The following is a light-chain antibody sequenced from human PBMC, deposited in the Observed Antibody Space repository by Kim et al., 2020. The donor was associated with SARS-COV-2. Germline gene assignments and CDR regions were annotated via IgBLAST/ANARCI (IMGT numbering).Light chain of an antibody. Sequence: SVSQRQTASITRSGDTLGDKFPSWYQQKPGQPPVLVIYQHNKPPSGIPERFSGSNSGNTSTLTTSGTPALDEAYYYCQAWDRSTVVFGGGTQLTVL. CDR3: QAWDRSTVV. CDR1: TLGDKF. V-gene: IGLV3-1*01. J-gene: IGLJ2*01. CDR2: QHN.